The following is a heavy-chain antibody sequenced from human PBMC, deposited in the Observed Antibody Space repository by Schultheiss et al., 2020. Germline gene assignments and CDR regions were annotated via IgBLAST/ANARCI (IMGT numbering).Heavy chain of an antibody. D-gene: IGHD3-3*01. V-gene: IGHV3-30-3*01. CDR1: GFTFSNAW. J-gene: IGHJ4*02. CDR2: ISYDGSNK. Sequence: GGSLRLSCAASGFTFSNAWMNWVRQAPGKGLEWVAVISYDGSNKYYADSVKGRFTISRDNAKNSLYLQMNSLRAEDTAVYYCTTNYDFWSLVLVYWGQGTLVTVSS. CDR3: TTNYDFWSLVLVY.